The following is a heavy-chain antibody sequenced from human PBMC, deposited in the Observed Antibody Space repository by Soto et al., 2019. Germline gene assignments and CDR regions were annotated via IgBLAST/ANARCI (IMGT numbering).Heavy chain of an antibody. Sequence: ASVTVSCKASGYTFTSYAIHWVRQAPGQRFEWMGWINAGNGNTKYSQKFQGRVTMTTDTSTSTAYMELRSLRSDDTAVYYCERDVGYGLIDYWGQGTLVTVSS. CDR1: GYTFTSYA. CDR2: INAGNGNT. V-gene: IGHV1-3*01. CDR3: ERDVGYGLIDY. D-gene: IGHD5-18*01. J-gene: IGHJ4*02.